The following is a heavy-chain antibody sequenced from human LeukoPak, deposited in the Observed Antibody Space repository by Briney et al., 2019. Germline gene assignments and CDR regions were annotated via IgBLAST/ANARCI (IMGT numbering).Heavy chain of an antibody. D-gene: IGHD2-2*02. CDR1: GYSFTSYW. J-gene: IGHJ6*02. Sequence: GESLQISFKGSGYSFTSYWIGWVRRMPGKGREWMGIIYPGDSDTRYSPSFQGQVTISADKSISTAYLQWSSLKASDTAMYYCARYCSSTSCYTGSYYYYGMDVWGQGTTVTVSS. V-gene: IGHV5-51*01. CDR3: ARYCSSTSCYTGSYYYYGMDV. CDR2: IYPGDSDT.